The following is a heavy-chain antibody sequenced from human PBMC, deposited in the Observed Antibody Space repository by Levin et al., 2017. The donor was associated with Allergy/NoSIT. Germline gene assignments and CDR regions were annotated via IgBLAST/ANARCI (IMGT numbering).Heavy chain of an antibody. D-gene: IGHD3-9*01. CDR3: ARGLRATGYYFSDAFDI. J-gene: IGHJ3*02. CDR2: IYSGGST. V-gene: IGHV3-66*01. Sequence: PGGSLRLSCAASGFTVSSNYMSWVRQAPGKGLEWVSVIYSGGSTYYADSVKGRFTISRDNSKNTLYLQMNSLRAEDTAVYYCARGLRATGYYFSDAFDIWGQGTMVTVSS. CDR1: GFTVSSNY.